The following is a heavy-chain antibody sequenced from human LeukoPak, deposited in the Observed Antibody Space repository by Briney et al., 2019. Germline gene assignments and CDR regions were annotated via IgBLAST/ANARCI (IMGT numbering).Heavy chain of an antibody. D-gene: IGHD3-22*01. CDR1: GGSISSYY. Sequence: SETLSLTCTVSGGSISSYYWSWIRQPPGEGLEWIGYIYYSGSTNYNPSLKSRVTISVDTSKNQFSLKLSSVTAADTAVYYCARGRTYYDSSGYYTNWFDPWGQGTLVTVSS. J-gene: IGHJ5*02. CDR3: ARGRTYYDSSGYYTNWFDP. CDR2: IYYSGST. V-gene: IGHV4-59*01.